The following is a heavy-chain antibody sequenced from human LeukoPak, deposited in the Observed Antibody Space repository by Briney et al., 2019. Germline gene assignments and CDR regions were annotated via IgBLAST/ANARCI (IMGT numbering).Heavy chain of an antibody. J-gene: IGHJ4*02. CDR1: GFTFSNYA. V-gene: IGHV3-23*01. CDR2: ISGSGGGT. D-gene: IGHD2-21*01. CDR3: AKNGGGQCYSHLDS. Sequence: GGSLRLSCAASGFTFSNYAMTWVRQAPGKGLEWVSGISGSGGGTYYVDSVKGRFTISRDNSKNTLYLQMNSLREEDTALYFCAKNGGGQCYSHLDSWGQGNLVTVSS.